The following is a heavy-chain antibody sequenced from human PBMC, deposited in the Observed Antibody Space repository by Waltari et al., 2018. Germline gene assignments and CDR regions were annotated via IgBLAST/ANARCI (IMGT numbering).Heavy chain of an antibody. Sequence: QVQLQESGPGLVKPSETLSLTCTVSGGSISSHYWRWIRQPPGKGLEWIGYSYYSGSTDDNPSLTSRVTISVDTSQNQFSLKRSSVTAAATAVYYCARDGDTYYYDSTPEAFDIWGQGTMVTVSS. CDR1: GGSISSHY. CDR2: SYYSGST. V-gene: IGHV4-59*11. D-gene: IGHD3-22*01. CDR3: ARDGDTYYYDSTPEAFDI. J-gene: IGHJ3*02.